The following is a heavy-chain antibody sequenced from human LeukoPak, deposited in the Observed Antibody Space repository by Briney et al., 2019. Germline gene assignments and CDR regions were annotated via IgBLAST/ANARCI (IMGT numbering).Heavy chain of an antibody. J-gene: IGHJ4*02. D-gene: IGHD5-18*01. V-gene: IGHV3-21*01. CDR2: ISSSSSYI. CDR1: GFTFSSYS. CDR3: ARDGDTATSHYDY. Sequence: GGSLRLSCAASGFTFSSYSMNWVRQAPGKGLEWVSSISSSSSYIYYADSVKGRFTISRDNAKNSLYLQMNSLRAEDTAVYYCARDGDTATSHYDYWGQGTLVTVSS.